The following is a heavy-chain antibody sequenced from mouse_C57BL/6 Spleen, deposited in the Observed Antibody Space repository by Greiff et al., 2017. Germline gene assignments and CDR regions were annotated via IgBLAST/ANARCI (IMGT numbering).Heavy chain of an antibody. Sequence: DVHLVESGEGLVKPGGSLKLSCAASGFTFSSYAMSWVRQTPEKRLEWVAYISSGGDYIYYADTVKGRFTISRDNARNTLYLQMSSLKSEDTAMYYCTRDRGYYYGSYAMDYWGQGTSVTVSS. CDR2: ISSGGDYI. J-gene: IGHJ4*01. V-gene: IGHV5-9-1*02. CDR3: TRDRGYYYGSYAMDY. CDR1: GFTFSSYA. D-gene: IGHD1-1*01.